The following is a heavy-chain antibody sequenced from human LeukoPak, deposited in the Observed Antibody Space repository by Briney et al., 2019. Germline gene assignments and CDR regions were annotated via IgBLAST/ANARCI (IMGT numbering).Heavy chain of an antibody. V-gene: IGHV4-4*07. J-gene: IGHJ6*03. CDR2: IYTSGST. CDR1: GGSFSSYY. Sequence: PSETLSLTCTVSGGSFSSYYWSWIRQPAGKGLEWIGRIYTSGSTNYNPSLKSRVTMSVDTSKNQFSLKLSSVTAADTAVYYCARDSSSSWYPYYYYMDVWGKGTTVTVSS. D-gene: IGHD6-13*01. CDR3: ARDSSSSWYPYYYYMDV.